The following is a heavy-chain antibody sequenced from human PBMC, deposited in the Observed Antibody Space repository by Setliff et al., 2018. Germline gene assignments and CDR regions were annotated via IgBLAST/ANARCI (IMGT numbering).Heavy chain of an antibody. J-gene: IGHJ4*02. CDR3: ARGLNSESWTFRY. D-gene: IGHD1-26*01. V-gene: IGHV4-61*09. Sequence: SETLSLTCSVSGASITSGGFYWTWIRQPAGKGLEWIGHTSPSGSTTYNPSLRSRVTMSADRSRNQFSLNLNSVTAADTAIYYCARGLNSESWTFRYWSQGSLVTVSS. CDR2: TSPSGST. CDR1: GASITSGGFY.